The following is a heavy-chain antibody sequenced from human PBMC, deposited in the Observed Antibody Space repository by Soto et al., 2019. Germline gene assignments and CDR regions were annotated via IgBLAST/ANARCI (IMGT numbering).Heavy chain of an antibody. CDR1: GFTFSSYW. J-gene: IGHJ6*02. V-gene: IGHV3-74*01. D-gene: IGHD1-26*01. CDR3: ARDQGTVGAGPYYYYGMDV. CDR2: INSDGSST. Sequence: PGGSLRLSCAASGFTFSSYWMHWVRQAPGKGLVWVSRINSDGSSTSYADSVKGRFTISRDNAKNTLYLQMNSLRAEDTAVYYCARDQGTVGAGPYYYYGMDVWGQGTTVTVSS.